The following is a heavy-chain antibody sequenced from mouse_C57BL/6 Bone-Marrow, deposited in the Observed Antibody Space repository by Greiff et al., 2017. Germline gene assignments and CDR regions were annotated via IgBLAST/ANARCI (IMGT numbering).Heavy chain of an antibody. J-gene: IGHJ1*03. CDR1: GYTFTDYY. V-gene: IGHV1-76*01. CDR2: IYPGSGNT. CDR3: ARKGLLRRWYFDV. Sequence: QVQLQQSGAELVRPGASVKLSCKASGYTFTDYYITWVKQRPGQGLEWIARIYPGSGNTYYNEKFKGKATLTAEKSSSTAYMQLSSLTSEDSAVYFCARKGLLRRWYFDVWGTGTTVTVSS. D-gene: IGHD1-2*01.